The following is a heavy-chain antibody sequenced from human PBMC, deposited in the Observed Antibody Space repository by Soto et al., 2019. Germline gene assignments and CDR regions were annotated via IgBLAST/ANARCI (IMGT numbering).Heavy chain of an antibody. V-gene: IGHV3-53*05. CDR1: GFTVSSSNY. Sequence: GGSLRLSCVVSGFTVSSSNYMSWVRQAPGKGLEWVSVIYTGGTTYYADSVKGRFTISRDNSKNTLYLQMSSLRAVDMAVYYCARGGSDYYFDYWGQGTLVTVSS. J-gene: IGHJ4*02. CDR3: ARGGSDYYFDY. D-gene: IGHD2-21*02. CDR2: IYTGGTT.